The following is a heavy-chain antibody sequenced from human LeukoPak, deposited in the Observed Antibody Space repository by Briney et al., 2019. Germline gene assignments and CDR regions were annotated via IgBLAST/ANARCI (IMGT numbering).Heavy chain of an antibody. V-gene: IGHV3-7*01. J-gene: IGHJ4*02. CDR3: ARDLWYISSWYGPDY. CDR2: IKQDGSEK. Sequence: PGGSLRLSCAASGFTFSSYGMHWVRQAPGKGLEWVANIKQDGSEKYYVDSVKGRFTISRDNAKNSLYLQMNSLRAEDTAVYYCARDLWYISSWYGPDYWGQGTLVTVSS. D-gene: IGHD6-13*01. CDR1: GFTFSSYG.